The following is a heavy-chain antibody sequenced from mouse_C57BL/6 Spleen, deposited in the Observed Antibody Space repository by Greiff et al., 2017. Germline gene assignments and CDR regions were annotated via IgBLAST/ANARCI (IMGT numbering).Heavy chain of an antibody. CDR2: IDPANGNT. CDR3: AREGTTVVASYYFDY. Sequence: EVQVVESVAELVRPGASVKLSCTASGFNIKNTYMHWVKQRPEQGLEWIGRIDPANGNTKYAPKFQGKATITADTSSNTAYLQLSSLTSEDTAIYYCAREGTTVVASYYFDYWGQGTTLTVSS. D-gene: IGHD1-1*01. CDR1: GFNIKNTY. J-gene: IGHJ2*01. V-gene: IGHV14-3*01.